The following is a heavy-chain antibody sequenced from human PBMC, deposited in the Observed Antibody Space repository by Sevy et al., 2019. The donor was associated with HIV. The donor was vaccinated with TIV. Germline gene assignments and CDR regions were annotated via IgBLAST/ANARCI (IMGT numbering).Heavy chain of an antibody. V-gene: IGHV4-34*01. J-gene: IGHJ5*02. CDR1: GGSFSGYY. Sequence: SETLSLTCAVYGGSFSGYYWSWIRQPPGKGLEWIGEINHSGSTNYNPSLKSRVTISVDTSKNQFSLKLSSVTAADTAVYYCARGYIVGATIGFDPWGQRTLVTVSS. CDR3: ARGYIVGATIGFDP. D-gene: IGHD1-26*01. CDR2: INHSGST.